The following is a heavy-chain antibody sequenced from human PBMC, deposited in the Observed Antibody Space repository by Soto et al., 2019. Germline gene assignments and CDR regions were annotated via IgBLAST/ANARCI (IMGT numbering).Heavy chain of an antibody. Sequence: TLSLTCTVSGGSISSSSYYWGWIRQPPGKGLEWIGSIYYSGSTYYNPSLKSRVTISVDTSKNQFSLKLSSVTAADTAVYYCARLYDFWSGFDYWGQGTLVTVSS. J-gene: IGHJ4*02. CDR1: GGSISSSSYY. CDR2: IYYSGST. CDR3: ARLYDFWSGFDY. D-gene: IGHD3-3*01. V-gene: IGHV4-39*01.